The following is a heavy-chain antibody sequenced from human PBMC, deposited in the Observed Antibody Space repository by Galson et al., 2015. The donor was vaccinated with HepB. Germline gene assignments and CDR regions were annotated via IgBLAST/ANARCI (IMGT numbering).Heavy chain of an antibody. CDR2: ISSSSTYM. J-gene: IGHJ4*02. CDR3: ATSPLYYYDSSGDYSRALVDY. D-gene: IGHD3-22*01. CDR1: EVAFSTYY. V-gene: IGHV3-21*01. Sequence: SLRLSCAASEVAFSTYYMNWVRQAPGKGLEWVSCISSSSTYMYYADSVKGRFTISRDNAKNSLYLQMNSLRAEDTALYYYATSPLYYYDSSGDYSRALVDYWGQGTLVTVPS.